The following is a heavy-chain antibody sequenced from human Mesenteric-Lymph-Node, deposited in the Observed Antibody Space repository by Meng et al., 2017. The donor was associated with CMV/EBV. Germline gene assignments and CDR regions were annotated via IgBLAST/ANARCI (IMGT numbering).Heavy chain of an antibody. D-gene: IGHD2-2*01. J-gene: IGHJ6*02. CDR1: GGTFSRYA. CDR3: ARDSRAKGSDYYGMDV. V-gene: IGHV1-69*05. CDR2: IIPMSGTT. Sequence: SVKVSCKASGGTFSRYAISWVRQAPGQGLEWMGGIIPMSGTTNYAQKFQGRVTITTDESTTTAYMELSNLRSEDTAVYYCARDSRAKGSDYYGMDVWGQGTTVTVSS.